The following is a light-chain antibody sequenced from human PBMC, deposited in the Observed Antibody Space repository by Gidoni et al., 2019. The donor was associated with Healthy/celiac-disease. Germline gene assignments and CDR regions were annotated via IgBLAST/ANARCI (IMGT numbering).Light chain of an antibody. CDR1: QSISSW. CDR3: QQYNSYSPMYT. CDR2: KAS. Sequence: DTQMTQSPSTLSASVGDRVTITCRASQSISSWLALYQQKPGKAPKLLIYKASSLESGVPSSFSGSGSGTEFTLTISSLQPDDFATYYCQQYNSYSPMYTFGQGTKLEIK. V-gene: IGKV1-5*03. J-gene: IGKJ2*01.